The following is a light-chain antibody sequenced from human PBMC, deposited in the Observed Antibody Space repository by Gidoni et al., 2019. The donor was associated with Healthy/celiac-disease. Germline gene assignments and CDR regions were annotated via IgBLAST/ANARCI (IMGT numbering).Light chain of an antibody. Sequence: QSALTQPASVSGSPGQSITISCTGTSSDVGSYNLVSCYQQHPGKAPKLMIYEGSKRPSGVSNRFSGSKSGNTASLTISGLQAEDEADYYCCSYAGSSVWVFGGGTKLTVL. V-gene: IGLV2-23*01. CDR3: CSYAGSSVWV. J-gene: IGLJ3*02. CDR2: EGS. CDR1: SSDVGSYNL.